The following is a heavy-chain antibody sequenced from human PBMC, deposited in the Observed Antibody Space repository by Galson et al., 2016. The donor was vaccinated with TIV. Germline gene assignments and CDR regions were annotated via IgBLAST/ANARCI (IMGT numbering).Heavy chain of an antibody. V-gene: IGHV4-61*01. CDR1: GGSISRGHYY. J-gene: IGHJ6*03. CDR2: IYYTGST. CDR3: ARETSSMVTTDRFFYYMDV. D-gene: IGHD4-17*01. Sequence: SETLSLTCTVSGGSISRGHYYWNWIRQSPGKGLEYVGYIYYTGSTNYNPSLKSRITISRDISKNQFSLQLSSVTAADTAVYYCARETSSMVTTDRFFYYMDVWGKGTTVTVSS.